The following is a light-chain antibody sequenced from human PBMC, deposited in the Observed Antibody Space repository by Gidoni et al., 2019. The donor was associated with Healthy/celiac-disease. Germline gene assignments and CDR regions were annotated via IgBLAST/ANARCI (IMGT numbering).Light chain of an antibody. CDR2: RNN. Sequence: QSVLTQPPSASVTPGQGVTIPCSGSSANIGSNYVYWYHQLPGTAPKLLIYRNNQRPSGVPDRFSGSKSGTSASLAISGLRSEDEADYYCAAWDDSLSALVFGGGTKLTVL. CDR3: AAWDDSLSALV. CDR1: SANIGSNY. V-gene: IGLV1-47*01. J-gene: IGLJ2*01.